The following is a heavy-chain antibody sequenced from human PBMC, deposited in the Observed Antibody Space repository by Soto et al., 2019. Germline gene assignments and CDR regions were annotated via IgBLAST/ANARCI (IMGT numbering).Heavy chain of an antibody. CDR1: GFTFSSYA. J-gene: IGHJ6*02. CDR3: AKDVSSGSFKYYYYYYGMDV. CDR2: ISGSGGST. Sequence: GGSLRLSCAASGFTFSSYAMNWVRQAPGKGVEWVSAISGSGGSTYYADSVKGRFTISRDNSKNTLYLQMNSLRAEDTAVYYCAKDVSSGSFKYYYYYYGMDVWGQGTTVTVSS. D-gene: IGHD1-26*01. V-gene: IGHV3-23*01.